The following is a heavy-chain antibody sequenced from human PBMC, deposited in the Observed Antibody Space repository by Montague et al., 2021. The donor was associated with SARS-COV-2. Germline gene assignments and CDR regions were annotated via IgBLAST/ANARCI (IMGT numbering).Heavy chain of an antibody. Sequence: SLRLSCAASGFSFDDYAMHWVRQAPGKGLEWVSRISWNSGSLGYADSVKGRFTISRDNAKNSLYLQMNSLRAEDTALYYCAKDGVIAEYFQHWGQGTLVTVFS. D-gene: IGHD3-10*01. V-gene: IGHV3-9*01. CDR1: GFSFDDYA. J-gene: IGHJ1*01. CDR3: AKDGVIAEYFQH. CDR2: ISWNSGSL.